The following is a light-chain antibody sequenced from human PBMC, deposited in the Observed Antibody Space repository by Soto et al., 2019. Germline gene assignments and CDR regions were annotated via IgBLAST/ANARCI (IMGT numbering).Light chain of an antibody. CDR2: DAS. Sequence: EIVLTQSPATLSLSPGERAILSCRASQSVSRYLAWYQQKPGQAPRLLIYDASNRATGVSARFSGSGSGTDFTLTISSLEPEDFAVYYCQQRNDWRRGTFGQGTRLDIK. CDR3: QQRNDWRRGT. CDR1: QSVSRY. J-gene: IGKJ5*01. V-gene: IGKV3-11*01.